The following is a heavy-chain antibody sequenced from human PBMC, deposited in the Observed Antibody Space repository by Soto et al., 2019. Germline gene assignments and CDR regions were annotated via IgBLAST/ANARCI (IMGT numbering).Heavy chain of an antibody. CDR2: INAGNGNT. Sequence: QVQLVQSGAEVKKPGASVKVSCKASGYTFTSYAMHWVRQAPGQRLEWMGWINAGNGNTKYSQKFQGRVTITRDTSASTAYMELSSLRSEDTAVYYCAREGTLLLWFGELSAWFDPWGQGTLVTVSS. J-gene: IGHJ5*02. CDR1: GYTFTSYA. V-gene: IGHV1-3*01. D-gene: IGHD3-10*01. CDR3: AREGTLLLWFGELSAWFDP.